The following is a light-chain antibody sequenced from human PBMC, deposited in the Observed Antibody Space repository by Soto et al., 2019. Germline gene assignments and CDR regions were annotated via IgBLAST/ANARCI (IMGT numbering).Light chain of an antibody. CDR3: QQSKSTLRT. V-gene: IGKV1-39*01. Sequence: DIQMTQSPCSLSASVGDRATISCRASQSISSYLNWYQQKPGKAPKLLIYAASSLQSGIAARFSGSGSGTDFTLTISSLEPEDFATYYCQQSKSTLRTFGQGTKVEIK. J-gene: IGKJ1*01. CDR1: QSISSY. CDR2: AAS.